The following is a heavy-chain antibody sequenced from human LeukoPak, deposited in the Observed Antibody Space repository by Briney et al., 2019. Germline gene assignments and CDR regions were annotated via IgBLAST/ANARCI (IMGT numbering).Heavy chain of an antibody. J-gene: IGHJ5*02. V-gene: IGHV4-39*01. CDR3: GRHVQAPSFDP. Sequence: SEILSLTCTVSGGSIRSSYYYWAWIRQPPGKGLERIGSIYYNGNTYYNPSLKSRVTISADTSTNHFSLKLTSVTAADTAVYYCGRHVQAPSFDPWGQGTLVTVSS. D-gene: IGHD1-1*01. CDR1: GGSIRSSYYY. CDR2: IYYNGNT.